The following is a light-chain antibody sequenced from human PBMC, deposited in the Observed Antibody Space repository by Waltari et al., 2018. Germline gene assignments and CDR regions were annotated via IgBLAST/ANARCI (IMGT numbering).Light chain of an antibody. CDR2: DVS. CDR1: SSDGGGYNY. V-gene: IGLV2-14*01. CDR3: SSYTSSSTPCV. Sequence: QSALTQPASVSGSPGQSITLSCTGTSSDGGGYNYFPWYQQHPGKPPKLMIYDVSKRPSGVSNRFSGSKSGNTASLTISGLQAEDEADYYCSSYTSSSTPCVFGGGTKLTVL. J-gene: IGLJ2*01.